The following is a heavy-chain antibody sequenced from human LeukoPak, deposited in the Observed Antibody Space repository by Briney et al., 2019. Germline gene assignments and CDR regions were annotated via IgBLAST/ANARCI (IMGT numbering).Heavy chain of an antibody. CDR3: ARMRRDDYLYFQY. D-gene: IGHD5-24*01. J-gene: IGHJ1*01. CDR1: GGSISGSSSHY. CDR2: LYYSGST. Sequence: SETLSLTCTVSGGSISGSSSHYWGWIRQPPGKGLEWIGSLYYSGSTYHNPSLKSRVTISVDTSKNQFSLKLTSVTAADTAVYYCARMRRDDYLYFQYWGQGTLVTVSS. V-gene: IGHV4-39*01.